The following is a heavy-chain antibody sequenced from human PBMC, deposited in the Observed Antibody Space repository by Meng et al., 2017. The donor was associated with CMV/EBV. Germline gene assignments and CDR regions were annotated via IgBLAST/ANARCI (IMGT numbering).Heavy chain of an antibody. Sequence: VPVVRFGVEVKMPGDSVKVSCKASGYTFTGYEFSWVRQAPGQGLEWMGWISVYNGHTNFAQNLQGRVTMTTDTSTSTAYVELRSLRSDDTAIYYCVRGVPLGIIYSFDYWGQGTLVTVSS. V-gene: IGHV1-18*01. D-gene: IGHD2-21*01. J-gene: IGHJ4*01. CDR1: GYTFTGYE. CDR2: ISVYNGHT. CDR3: VRGVPLGIIYSFDY.